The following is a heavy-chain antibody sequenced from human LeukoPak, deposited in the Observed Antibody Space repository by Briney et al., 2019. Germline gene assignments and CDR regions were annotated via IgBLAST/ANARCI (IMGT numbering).Heavy chain of an antibody. CDR2: INPNSGGT. Sequence: GASVKVSCKASGYTFTGYYMHWVRQAPGQGLEWMGWINPNSGGTNYAQKFQGRVTMTRDTSISTAYMELSRLRSDDTAVYYCARVPPSDMIHLGYWGQGTLVTVSS. J-gene: IGHJ4*02. V-gene: IGHV1-2*02. CDR3: ARVPPSDMIHLGY. D-gene: IGHD3-16*01. CDR1: GYTFTGYY.